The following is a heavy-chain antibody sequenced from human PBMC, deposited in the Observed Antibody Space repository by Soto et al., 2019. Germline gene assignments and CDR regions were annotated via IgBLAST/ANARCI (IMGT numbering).Heavy chain of an antibody. J-gene: IGHJ4*02. V-gene: IGHV3-15*07. Sequence: EVQLVESGGGLVKPGGSLRLSCAASSFTFSNAWMNWVRQAPGKGLEWVGRIKSKTDGGTTDYAAPVKGRFTISRDDSKNTLYLQMNSLKTEDTAVYYCTTDLVVVAATDFDYWGQGTLVTVSS. CDR3: TTDLVVVAATDFDY. CDR2: IKSKTDGGTT. D-gene: IGHD2-15*01. CDR1: SFTFSNAW.